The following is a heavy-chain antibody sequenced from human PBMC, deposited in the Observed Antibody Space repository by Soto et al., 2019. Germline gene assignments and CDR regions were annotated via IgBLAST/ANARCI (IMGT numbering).Heavy chain of an antibody. J-gene: IGHJ4*02. D-gene: IGHD6-19*01. Sequence: EVQLVESGGGLVQPGRSLRLSCAASGFTFDDYAMHWVRQAPGKGLEWVSGISWNSGSIGYADSVKGRFTISRDNAKNSLYLQMNSLRAEDTALYYCAKGRIAVAGPYFDYGGQGTLVTVSS. CDR1: GFTFDDYA. CDR2: ISWNSGSI. CDR3: AKGRIAVAGPYFDY. V-gene: IGHV3-9*01.